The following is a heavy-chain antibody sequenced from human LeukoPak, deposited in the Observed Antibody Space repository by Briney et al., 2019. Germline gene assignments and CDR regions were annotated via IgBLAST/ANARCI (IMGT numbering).Heavy chain of an antibody. CDR1: VGSLSYSSYY. CDR3: ASLTYYYDSSGYN. Sequence: SETLLLTCSVHVGSLSYSSYYTGSISKPPVKGLEWIGSIYYSGSTYYNPSLKSRVTISGDTSKNQFSLNLSSVTAADTAVYYCASLTYYYDSSGYNWGQGTLVTVSS. CDR2: IYYSGST. V-gene: IGHV4-39*01. D-gene: IGHD3-22*01. J-gene: IGHJ4*02.